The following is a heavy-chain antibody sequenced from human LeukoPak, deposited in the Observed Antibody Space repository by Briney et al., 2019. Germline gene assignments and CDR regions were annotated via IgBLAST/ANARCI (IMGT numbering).Heavy chain of an antibody. CDR1: GGTFSSYA. Sequence: GASVKVSCKASGGTFSSYAISWVRQAPGQGLEWMGGIIPIFGTANYAQKFQGRVTITADESTSTAYVELSSLRSEDTAVYYCARDRTERLRYFDWSKRGYFDYWGQGTLVTVSS. D-gene: IGHD3-9*01. J-gene: IGHJ4*02. CDR3: ARDRTERLRYFDWSKRGYFDY. CDR2: IIPIFGTA. V-gene: IGHV1-69*13.